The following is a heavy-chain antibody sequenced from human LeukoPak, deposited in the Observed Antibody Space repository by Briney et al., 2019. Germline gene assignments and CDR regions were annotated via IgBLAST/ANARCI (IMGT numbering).Heavy chain of an antibody. CDR3: AKGIYGDYVAFDI. CDR2: ISSSGTYT. J-gene: IGHJ3*02. D-gene: IGHD4-17*01. V-gene: IGHV3-21*01. CDR1: GFTFSTYN. Sequence: KSGGSLRLSCAASGFTFSTYNMNWVRQAPGKGLEWVSYISSSGTYTHYADSVKGRFTISRDNSKNTLYLQMNSLRAEDTAVYYCAKGIYGDYVAFDIWGQGTMVTVSS.